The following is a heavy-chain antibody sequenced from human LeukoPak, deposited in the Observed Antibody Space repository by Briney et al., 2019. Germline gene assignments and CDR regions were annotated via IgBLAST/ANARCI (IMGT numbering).Heavy chain of an antibody. CDR1: GYTFTSYG. CDR3: ARTEETKGRFDY. D-gene: IGHD1-26*01. V-gene: IGHV1-18*01. J-gene: IGHJ4*02. Sequence: GASVKVSCKASGYTFTSYGISWVRQAPGQGLEWVGYINAYNGDTNYAQKFQGRVTMTTDTSTTTVYMHLRSLGSEDTAVFYCARTEETKGRFDYGGEGTLVTVSS. CDR2: INAYNGDT.